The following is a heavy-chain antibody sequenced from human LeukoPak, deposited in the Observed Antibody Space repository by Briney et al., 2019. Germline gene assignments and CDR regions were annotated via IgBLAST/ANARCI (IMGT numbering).Heavy chain of an antibody. Sequence: PGGALRLSCAASGFTFSNAWMSWVRRAPGKGLEWVGRIKSKGDGGTTDHAAPVKGRFTISRDDSKNALNLQMNSLKTEDTAVYYCTTYNSRDAFDIWGQGTMVTVSS. D-gene: IGHD2/OR15-2a*01. CDR1: GFTFSNAW. CDR2: IKSKGDGGTT. CDR3: TTYNSRDAFDI. V-gene: IGHV3-15*01. J-gene: IGHJ3*02.